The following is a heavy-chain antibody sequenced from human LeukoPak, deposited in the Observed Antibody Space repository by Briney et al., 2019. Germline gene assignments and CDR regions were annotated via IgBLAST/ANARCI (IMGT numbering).Heavy chain of an antibody. CDR2: ISGSGDNT. CDR1: GFTFSNYA. V-gene: IGHV3-23*01. D-gene: IGHD2-15*01. Sequence: GSLRLSCAASGFTFSNYAMSWVRQAPGKGLEWVSAISGSGDNTYYADSVKGRFTVSRDNSKNTLYVQMNSLRAEDTAVYYCAKAGAVVVVAAKYFDYWGQGTLVTVSS. CDR3: AKAGAVVVVAAKYFDY. J-gene: IGHJ4*02.